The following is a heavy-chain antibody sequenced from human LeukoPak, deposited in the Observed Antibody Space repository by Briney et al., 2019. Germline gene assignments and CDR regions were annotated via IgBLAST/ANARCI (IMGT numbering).Heavy chain of an antibody. V-gene: IGHV1-69*04. CDR3: ARELLRPHDAFDI. CDR2: IIPILGIA. Sequence: SVKVSCKASGGSFNNYAISWVRQAPGQGLEWMGRIIPILGIANYAQKFQGRVTITADKSTSTAYMELSSLRSEDTAVYYCARELLRPHDAFDIWGQGTMVTVSS. J-gene: IGHJ3*02. D-gene: IGHD2-21*01. CDR1: GGSFNNYA.